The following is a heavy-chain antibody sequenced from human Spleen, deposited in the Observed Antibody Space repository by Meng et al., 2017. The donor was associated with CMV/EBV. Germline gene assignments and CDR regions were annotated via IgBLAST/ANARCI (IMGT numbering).Heavy chain of an antibody. CDR3: ARGGGEY. J-gene: IGHJ4*02. D-gene: IGHD2/OR15-2a*01. CDR2: IKKDGSET. CDR1: GFTFSNFW. Sequence: GGSLRLSCAASGFTFSNFWMTWVRQAPGKGLEWVANIKKDGSETYHLESLRGRFTISRDNSKNSLYLQMTNLRVEDTAVYYCARGGGEYWGQGILVTVSS. V-gene: IGHV3-7*01.